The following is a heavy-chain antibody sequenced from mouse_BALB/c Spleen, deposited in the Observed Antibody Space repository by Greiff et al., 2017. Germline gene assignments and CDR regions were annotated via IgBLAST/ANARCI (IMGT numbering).Heavy chain of an antibody. V-gene: IGHV3-1*02. D-gene: IGHD2-2*01. Sequence: ESGPDLVKPSQSLSLTCTVTGYSITSGYSWHWIRQFPGNKLEWMGYIHYRGSTNYNPSLKRRISITRETSKNQFFLQLNSVTTEDTATYYCARGGIYYGYPYYFDYWGQGTTLTVSS. J-gene: IGHJ2*01. CDR1: GYSITSGYS. CDR3: ARGGIYYGYPYYFDY. CDR2: IHYRGST.